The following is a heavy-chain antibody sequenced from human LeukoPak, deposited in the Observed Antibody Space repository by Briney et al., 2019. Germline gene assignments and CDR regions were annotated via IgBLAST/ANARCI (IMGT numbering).Heavy chain of an antibody. D-gene: IGHD3-22*01. V-gene: IGHV1-2*02. CDR1: GYTFTAYY. J-gene: IGHJ3*02. CDR3: ASNFHSSGYFAFDI. Sequence: ASVKVSCKASGYTFTAYYMHWVRQAPGQGLEWMGWINPNSGGTSYAQKFQGRVTITRDTSISTAYIELSSLRSDDTAVFYCASNFHSSGYFAFDIWGQGTMVTVSS. CDR2: INPNSGGT.